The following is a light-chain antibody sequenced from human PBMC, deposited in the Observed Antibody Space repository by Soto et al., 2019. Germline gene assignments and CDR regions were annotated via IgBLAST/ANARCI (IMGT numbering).Light chain of an antibody. V-gene: IGLV2-14*01. CDR2: EVS. CDR3: TSYTITHIPVI. J-gene: IGLJ2*01. CDR1: SSDVGGYNY. Sequence: QSVLTQPASVSGSPGQSITISCTGTSSDVGGYNYVSWYQQHPGKAPKLMIYEVSNRPSGVSNRFSGSKSGNTASLTISGLQAEDEADYYCTSYTITHIPVIFGGGTQLTVL.